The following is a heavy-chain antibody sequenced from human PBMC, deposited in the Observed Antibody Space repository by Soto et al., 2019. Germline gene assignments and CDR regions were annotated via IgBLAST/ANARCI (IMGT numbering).Heavy chain of an antibody. CDR3: ARDGSTVTTNYHYAVDV. V-gene: IGHV3-48*03. D-gene: IGHD4-17*01. CDR1: GFTFSTYH. CDR2: IHSGGSRI. Sequence: GGSLRLSCAASGFTFSTYHMNRVRQAPGKGLEWVSYIHSGGSRIYYADSVKGRFTISRDNAKNSLYLQMNSLRAEDTAVYYCARDGSTVTTNYHYAVDVWGQGTTVTVSS. J-gene: IGHJ6*02.